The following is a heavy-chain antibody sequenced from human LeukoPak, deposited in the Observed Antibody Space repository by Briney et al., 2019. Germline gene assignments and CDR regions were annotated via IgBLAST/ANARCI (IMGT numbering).Heavy chain of an antibody. J-gene: IGHJ5*02. CDR2: INPSGGST. Sequence: AASVKVSCKASGYTFTSYYMHWVRQAPGQGLEWMGIINPSGGSTSYAQKFQGRVTMTRNTSISTAYMELSSLRSEDTAVYYCARQGVGPRSFDPWGQGTLVTVSS. D-gene: IGHD1-26*01. CDR1: GYTFTSYY. CDR3: ARQGVGPRSFDP. V-gene: IGHV1-46*01.